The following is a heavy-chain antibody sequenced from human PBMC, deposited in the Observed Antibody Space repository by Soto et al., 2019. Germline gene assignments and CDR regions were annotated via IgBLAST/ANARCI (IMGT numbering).Heavy chain of an antibody. CDR2: IYYSGST. CDR1: GGSISSGGYY. D-gene: IGHD6-13*01. V-gene: IGHV4-31*03. J-gene: IGHJ4*02. CDR3: ARMGIAAAGTFWLDY. Sequence: PSETLSLTCTVSGGSISSGGYYWSWIRQHPGKGLEWIGYIYYSGSTYYNPSLKSRVTISVDTSKNQFSLKLSSVTAADTAVYYCARMGIAAAGTFWLDYWGQGTLVTVSS.